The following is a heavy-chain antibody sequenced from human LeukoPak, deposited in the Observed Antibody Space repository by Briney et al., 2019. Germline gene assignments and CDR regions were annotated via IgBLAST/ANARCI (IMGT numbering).Heavy chain of an antibody. Sequence: GASVKVSCKVSGYTLTELSMHWVRQAPGQGLEWMGWINPNSGGTNYAQKFQGRVTMTRDTSISTAYMELSRLRSDDTAVYYCARDLVEMAQGTEVDAFGIWGQGTMVTVSS. CDR2: INPNSGGT. J-gene: IGHJ3*02. CDR1: GYTLTELS. CDR3: ARDLVEMAQGTEVDAFGI. D-gene: IGHD5-24*01. V-gene: IGHV1-2*02.